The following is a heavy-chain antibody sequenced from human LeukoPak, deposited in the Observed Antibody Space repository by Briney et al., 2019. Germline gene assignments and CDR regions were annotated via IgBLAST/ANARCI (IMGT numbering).Heavy chain of an antibody. V-gene: IGHV1-8*01. CDR2: MNPNSGNT. Sequence: VASVKVSCKASGYTFTSYDINWVRQATGQGLEWMGWMNPNSGNTGYAQEFQGRVTMTRNTSISTAYMELSSLRSEDTAVYYCASIAAAGPGDDFDYWGQGTLVTVSS. J-gene: IGHJ4*02. D-gene: IGHD6-13*01. CDR3: ASIAAAGPGDDFDY. CDR1: GYTFTSYD.